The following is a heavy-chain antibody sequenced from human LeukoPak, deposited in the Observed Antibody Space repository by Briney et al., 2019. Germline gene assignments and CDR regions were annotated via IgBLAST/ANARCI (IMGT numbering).Heavy chain of an antibody. Sequence: GASVKVSCKASGYTFTSYGISWVRQAPGQGLEWMGWINPNSGGTNYAQKFQGRVTMTRDTSISTAYMELSRLRSDDTAVYYCARGGSSGEWFSHLDYWGQETLVTVSS. CDR1: GYTFTSYG. V-gene: IGHV1-2*02. D-gene: IGHD3-3*01. J-gene: IGHJ4*02. CDR2: INPNSGGT. CDR3: ARGGSSGEWFSHLDY.